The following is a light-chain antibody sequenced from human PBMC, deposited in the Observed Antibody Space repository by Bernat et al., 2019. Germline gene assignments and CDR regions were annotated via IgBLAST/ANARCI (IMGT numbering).Light chain of an antibody. CDR3: LQDFNYPLT. V-gene: IGKV1-6*01. J-gene: IGKJ4*01. Sequence: AIQMTQSPSSLSASVGDSVTITCRASQGIKNDLGWYQQKAGKAPKLLIYAASGLQSGVPSRFSGSGSGTDFTLTISSLQPEDFGTYYCLQDFNYPLTFGGGTKVEIK. CDR1: QGIKND. CDR2: AAS.